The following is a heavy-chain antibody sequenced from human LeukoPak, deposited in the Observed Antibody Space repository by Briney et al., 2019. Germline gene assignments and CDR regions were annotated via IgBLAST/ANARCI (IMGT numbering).Heavy chain of an antibody. CDR2: IYYSGST. CDR3: ASPPYSSGWYYFDY. V-gene: IGHV4-59*08. J-gene: IGHJ4*02. Sequence: SETLSLTGTVSGGSISSYYWSWIRQPPGKGLEWIGYIYYSGSTNYNPSLKSRVTISVDTSKNQFSLKLSSVTAADTAVYYCASPPYSSGWYYFDYWGQGTLVTVSS. D-gene: IGHD6-19*01. CDR1: GGSISSYY.